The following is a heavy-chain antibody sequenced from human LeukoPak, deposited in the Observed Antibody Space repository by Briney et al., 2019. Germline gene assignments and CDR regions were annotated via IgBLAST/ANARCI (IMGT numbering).Heavy chain of an antibody. J-gene: IGHJ4*02. CDR2: ISSSGSTI. Sequence: PGGSLRLSXAASGFTFSSYEMNWVRQAPGKGLEWVSYISSSGSTIYYADSVKGRFTISRDNAKNSLYLQMNSLRAEDTAVYYCARRTVTGRSFDYWGQGTLVTVSS. D-gene: IGHD4-17*01. V-gene: IGHV3-48*03. CDR3: ARRTVTGRSFDY. CDR1: GFTFSSYE.